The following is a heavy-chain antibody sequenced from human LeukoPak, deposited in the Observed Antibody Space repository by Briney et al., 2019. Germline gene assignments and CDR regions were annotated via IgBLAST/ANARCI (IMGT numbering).Heavy chain of an antibody. J-gene: IGHJ5*02. D-gene: IGHD3-3*01. CDR1: GFTFSSYA. CDR2: ISGSGGST. V-gene: IGHV3-23*01. Sequence: PGGSLRLSCAASGFTFSSYAMSWVRQAPGKGLEWVSAISGSGGSTYYADSVKGRFTISRDDSKNTLYLQMNSLRAEDTAVYYCARGALYDSTVPRPFDPWGQGTLVTVSS. CDR3: ARGALYDSTVPRPFDP.